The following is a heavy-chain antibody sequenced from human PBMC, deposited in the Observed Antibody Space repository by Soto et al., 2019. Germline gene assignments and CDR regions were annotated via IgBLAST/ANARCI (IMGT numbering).Heavy chain of an antibody. Sequence: LRLSCTASGFTFTHYAMSWVRQASGRGLEWVSFISDDGHNTYYADAVKGRFTMSRDNSKNTLYLQMNSLRAEDTAVYFCARDMGSGATEHSFYGMDVWGQGTTVTVSS. CDR2: ISDDGHNT. CDR1: GFTFTHYA. D-gene: IGHD1-1*01. CDR3: ARDMGSGATEHSFYGMDV. V-gene: IGHV3-23*01. J-gene: IGHJ6*02.